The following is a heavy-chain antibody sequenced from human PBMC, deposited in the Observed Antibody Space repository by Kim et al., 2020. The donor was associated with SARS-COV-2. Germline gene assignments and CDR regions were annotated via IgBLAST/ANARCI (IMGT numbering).Heavy chain of an antibody. D-gene: IGHD6-13*01. CDR3: ARALPPSSSWTRLPGRYFDY. Sequence: ASVKVSCKASGYTFTSYAMHWVRQAPGQRLEWMGWINAGNGNTKYSQKFQGRVTITRDTSASTAYMELSSLRSEDTAVYYCARALPPSSSWTRLPGRYFDYWGQGTLVTVSS. CDR2: INAGNGNT. J-gene: IGHJ4*02. CDR1: GYTFTSYA. V-gene: IGHV1-3*01.